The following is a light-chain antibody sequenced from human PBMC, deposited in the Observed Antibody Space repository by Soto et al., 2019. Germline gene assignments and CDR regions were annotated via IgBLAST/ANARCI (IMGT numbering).Light chain of an antibody. J-gene: IGLJ2*01. V-gene: IGLV2-14*01. CDR3: ASYIRPGTLV. CDR2: DVD. CDR1: ASDIGASNF. Sequence: QSVLTQPASVSGSPGQSITISCTGTASDIGASNFVSWYQQYPGNVPKVLIYDVDNRPSGVSNRFSGSKSGNTASLTISGLQAEDEADYYCASYIRPGTLVFGGGTKVTVL.